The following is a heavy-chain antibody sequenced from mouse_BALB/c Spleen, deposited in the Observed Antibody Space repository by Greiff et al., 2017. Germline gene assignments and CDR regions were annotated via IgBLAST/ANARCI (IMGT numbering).Heavy chain of an antibody. CDR3: ARGYYYGSSYDYAMDY. J-gene: IGHJ4*01. D-gene: IGHD1-1*01. CDR1: GYTFTSYW. Sequence: QVQLQQSGAELARPGASVKLSCKASGYTFTSYWMQWVKQRPGQGLEWIGAIYPGDGDTRYTQKFKGKATLTADKSSSTAYMQLSSLASEDSAVYYCARGYYYGSSYDYAMDYWGQGTSVTVSS. CDR2: IYPGDGDT. V-gene: IGHV1-87*01.